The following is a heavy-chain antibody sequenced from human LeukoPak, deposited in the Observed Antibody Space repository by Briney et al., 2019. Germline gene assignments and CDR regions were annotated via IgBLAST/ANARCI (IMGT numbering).Heavy chain of an antibody. J-gene: IGHJ4*02. D-gene: IGHD2-2*01. CDR1: GFTFSSYA. V-gene: IGHV3-30-3*01. CDR3: AKDRGSTTTYYFDY. Sequence: PGGSLRLSCAASGFTFSSYAMHWVRQAPGKGLEWVAVISYDGSNKYYADSVKGRFTISRDNSKNTLYLQMNSLRVEDTAVYYCAKDRGSTTTYYFDYWGQGTLVTVSS. CDR2: ISYDGSNK.